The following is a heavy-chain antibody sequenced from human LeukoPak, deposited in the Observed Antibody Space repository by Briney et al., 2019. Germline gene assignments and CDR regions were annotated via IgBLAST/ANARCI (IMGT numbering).Heavy chain of an antibody. D-gene: IGHD6-13*01. CDR1: GFTVSSNY. Sequence: GGSLRLSCAASGFTVSSNYMSWVRQAPGKGLEWVSVIYSGGTTYYADSVKGRFTISRDNSKNTLYLQMNSLRAEDTAVYYCAKVGSYSSSWPHYYYYYMDVWGKGTTVTISS. CDR3: AKVGSYSSSWPHYYYYYMDV. CDR2: IYSGGTT. V-gene: IGHV3-66*01. J-gene: IGHJ6*03.